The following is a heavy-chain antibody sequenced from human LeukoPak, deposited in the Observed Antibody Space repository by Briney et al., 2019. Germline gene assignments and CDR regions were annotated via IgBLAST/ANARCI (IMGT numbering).Heavy chain of an antibody. J-gene: IGHJ5*02. Sequence: GASAKVSCKASGYTFTSYGISWVRQAPGQGLEWMGWISAYNGNTNYAQKLQGRVTMTTDTSTSTAYMELRSLRSDDTAVYYCARDDPDLKAHNWFDPWGQGTLVTVSS. CDR3: ARDDPDLKAHNWFDP. CDR1: GYTFTSYG. V-gene: IGHV1-18*01. CDR2: ISAYNGNT.